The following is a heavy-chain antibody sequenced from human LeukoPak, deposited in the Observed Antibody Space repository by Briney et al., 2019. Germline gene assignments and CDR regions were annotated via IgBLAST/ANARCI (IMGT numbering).Heavy chain of an antibody. Sequence: SETLSLTCTVSGGSISSSSSYWGWIRQPPGKGLEWIGSIYYSGSTYYNPSLKSRVTISVDTSKNQFSLKLSSVTAADTAVYYCARSLLWFGELFYYFDYWGQGTLVTVSS. CDR1: GGSISSSSSY. CDR3: ARSLLWFGELFYYFDY. V-gene: IGHV4-39*07. D-gene: IGHD3-10*01. J-gene: IGHJ4*02. CDR2: IYYSGST.